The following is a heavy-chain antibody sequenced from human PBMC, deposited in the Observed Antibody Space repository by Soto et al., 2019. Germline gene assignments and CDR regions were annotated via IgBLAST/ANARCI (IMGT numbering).Heavy chain of an antibody. CDR1: GFTFKHNA. CDR2: ISFDGSTK. CDR3: AREGIAESGPNFYDF. J-gene: IGHJ4*02. V-gene: IGHV3-30-3*01. Sequence: QVQLVESGGGVVQPGRSLTIFCTASGFTFKHNAMHWIRQAPAKGREWVADISFDGSTKNYADSVKGRFTISRDNSKNTLSLQMRALKGEYTATYYCAREGIAESGPNFYDFWGQGTLVAVSS. D-gene: IGHD6-13*01.